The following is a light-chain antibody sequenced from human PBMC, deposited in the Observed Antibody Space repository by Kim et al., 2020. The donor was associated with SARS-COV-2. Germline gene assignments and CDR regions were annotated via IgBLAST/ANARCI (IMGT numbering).Light chain of an antibody. CDR3: QQTTDWPPLT. CDR1: QSVSGD. CDR2: DAS. V-gene: IGKV3-11*01. J-gene: IGKJ4*01. Sequence: SPGDGATLSCRASQSVSGDLAWYQQRSGQAPRLLIYDASKRATGVPGRFSGSGSETDFTLTISRLEPEDFAVYYCQQTTDWPPLTFGGGTKVDIK.